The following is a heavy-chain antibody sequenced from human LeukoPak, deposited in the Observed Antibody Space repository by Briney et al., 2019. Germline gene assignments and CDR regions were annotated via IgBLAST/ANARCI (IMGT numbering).Heavy chain of an antibody. CDR1: GGTFSSYA. CDR3: ARDQVAGTWVGLDY. Sequence: ASVKVSCKASGGTFSSYAISWVRQAPGQGLEWMGGIIPIFGTANYAQKFQGRVTITADKSTSTAYMELSSLRSEDTAVYYCARDQVAGTWVGLDYWGQGTLVTVSS. V-gene: IGHV1-69*06. J-gene: IGHJ4*02. CDR2: IIPIFGTA. D-gene: IGHD6-19*01.